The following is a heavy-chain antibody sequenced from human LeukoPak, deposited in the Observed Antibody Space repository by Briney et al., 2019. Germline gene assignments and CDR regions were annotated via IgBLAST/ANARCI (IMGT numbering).Heavy chain of an antibody. J-gene: IGHJ5*02. Sequence: RPGGSLRLSCAASGFTVSSNYMSWVRQAPGKGLEWVSGIYSGGSIYYADSVKGRFTISRDNSKNTLYLQMNSLRAEDTAVYYCASVYCSGGSCQRGDWFDPWGQGTLVTVSS. CDR1: GFTVSSNY. V-gene: IGHV3-53*01. CDR2: IYSGGSI. CDR3: ASVYCSGGSCQRGDWFDP. D-gene: IGHD2-15*01.